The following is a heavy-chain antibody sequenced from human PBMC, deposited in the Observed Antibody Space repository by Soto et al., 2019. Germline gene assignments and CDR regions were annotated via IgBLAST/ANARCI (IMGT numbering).Heavy chain of an antibody. D-gene: IGHD3-10*01. V-gene: IGHV4-59*01. CDR1: GGSISSFY. CDR3: ARVLGGPPYYYYYYMDV. CDR2: IYYSGST. Sequence: QVQLQESGPGLVKPSETLSLTCTVSGGSISSFYWSWIRQSPGKGLEYIGYIYYSGSTNYNPSLKSRVTISVDTSKNQFPLKLSSVTAADTAVYYCARVLGGPPYYYYYYMDVWGKGTTVTVSS. J-gene: IGHJ6*03.